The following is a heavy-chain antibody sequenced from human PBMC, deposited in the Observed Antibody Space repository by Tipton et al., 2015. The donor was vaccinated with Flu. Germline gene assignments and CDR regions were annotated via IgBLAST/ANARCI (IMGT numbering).Heavy chain of an antibody. V-gene: IGHV5-51*03. J-gene: IGHJ3*02. CDR3: ARRRYSSGWGSAFDT. Sequence: VQLVQSGAEVKKPGESLKISCKGSGYSFTSYWIGWVRQMPGKGLEWMGIIYPGDSDTRYSPSFHGQVTISADKSISTAYLQGSSLKASDTAMYYCARRRYSSGWGSAFDTWGQGTMVIVS. CDR1: GYSFTSYW. CDR2: IYPGDSDT. D-gene: IGHD6-19*01.